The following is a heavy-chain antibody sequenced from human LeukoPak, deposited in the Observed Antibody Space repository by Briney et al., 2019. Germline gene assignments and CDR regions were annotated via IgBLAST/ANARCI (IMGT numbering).Heavy chain of an antibody. CDR3: ARVATGSYDWFDP. D-gene: IGHD3-10*01. Sequence: PGGSLELSCAAPGFTLNGYWMHWVRQAPGKGLVWVSRINSDGSTTSYADSVKGRFTISRDNSKNTLYLQMNSLRAEDTAVYFCARVATGSYDWFDPWGQGTLVTVSS. V-gene: IGHV3-74*01. CDR1: GFTLNGYW. J-gene: IGHJ5*02. CDR2: INSDGSTT.